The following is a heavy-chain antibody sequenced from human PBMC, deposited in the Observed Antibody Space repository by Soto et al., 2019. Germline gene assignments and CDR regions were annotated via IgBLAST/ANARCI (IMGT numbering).Heavy chain of an antibody. J-gene: IGHJ6*02. V-gene: IGHV5-51*01. CDR2: IYPGDSDT. CDR1: GYSFTSYW. CDR3: ARQGMAAAGTDPNYYYYGMDV. Sequence: GESLKISCKGSGYSFTSYWIGWVRQMPGKGLEWMGIIYPGDSDTRHSPSFQGQVTISADKSISTAYLQWSSLKASDTAMYYCARQGMAAAGTDPNYYYYGMDVWGQGTTVTVSS. D-gene: IGHD6-13*01.